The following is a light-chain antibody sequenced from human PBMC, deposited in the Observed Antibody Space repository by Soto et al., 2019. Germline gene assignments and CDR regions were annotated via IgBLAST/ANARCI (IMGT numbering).Light chain of an antibody. CDR1: SSDVGSYNR. CDR3: SLYISGSTYV. J-gene: IGLJ1*01. CDR2: EVN. V-gene: IGLV2-18*01. Sequence: QSVLTRPASVSGSPGQSITISCTGTSSDVGSYNRLSWYQQPPGTAPKLIMYEVNTRPSGVPDRFSGSKSGSTASLTISGLQAEDEADYYCSLYISGSTYVFGTGTKVTVL.